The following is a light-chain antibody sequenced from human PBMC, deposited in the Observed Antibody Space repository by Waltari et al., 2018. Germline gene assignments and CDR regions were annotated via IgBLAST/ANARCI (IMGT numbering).Light chain of an antibody. CDR1: QSISTN. CDR3: QHRGTWPLS. J-gene: IGKJ3*01. V-gene: IGKV3-15*01. Sequence: IVMTQSPATLSVSPGERATLSCRASQSISTNLAWFQEKPGQAPRLLIYGASTRATGVPARFSGSGSGTYFTLVISSLRSEDFALYYCQHRGTWPLSFGPGTTV. CDR2: GAS.